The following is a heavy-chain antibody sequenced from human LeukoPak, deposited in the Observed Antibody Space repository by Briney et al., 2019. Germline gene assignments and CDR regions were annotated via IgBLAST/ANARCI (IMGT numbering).Heavy chain of an antibody. CDR1: GYTFTSYG. V-gene: IGHV1-2*04. Sequence: GASVKVSCKASGYTFTSYGISWVRQAPGQGLEWMGWINPNSGGTNYAQKFQGWVTMTRDTSISTAYMELSRLRSDDTAVYYCARAWGPASRDAFDIWGQGTMVTVSS. D-gene: IGHD3-16*01. J-gene: IGHJ3*02. CDR3: ARAWGPASRDAFDI. CDR2: INPNSGGT.